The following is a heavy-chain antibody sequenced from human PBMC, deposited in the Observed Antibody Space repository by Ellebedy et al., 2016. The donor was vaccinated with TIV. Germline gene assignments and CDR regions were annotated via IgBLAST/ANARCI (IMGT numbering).Heavy chain of an antibody. Sequence: ASVKVSCXTSGFTFSTHYIHWVRRAPGQGLEWMGISHPSGSDTNYAQQFQGRVTMTRDTSTSTVYMDLSSLRSDDTSVYYCATWGTGQVDDALDIWGQGTMVTVSS. J-gene: IGHJ3*02. CDR3: ATWGTGQVDDALDI. D-gene: IGHD1-1*01. V-gene: IGHV1-46*03. CDR1: GFTFSTHY. CDR2: SHPSGSDT.